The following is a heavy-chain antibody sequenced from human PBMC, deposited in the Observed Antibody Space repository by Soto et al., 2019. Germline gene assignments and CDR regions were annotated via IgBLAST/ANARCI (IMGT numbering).Heavy chain of an antibody. D-gene: IGHD3-9*01. J-gene: IGHJ4*02. Sequence: QVQLQESGPGLVKPSQTLSLTCTVSGGSISSGGYYWSWIRQHPGKGLEWIGYIYYSGSTYYNPSLKSRVTISVDTSKNQFSLKLSSVTAADTAVYYCARGQEWDILTGNYFDYWGQGTLVTVSS. CDR1: GGSISSGGYY. V-gene: IGHV4-31*03. CDR2: IYYSGST. CDR3: ARGQEWDILTGNYFDY.